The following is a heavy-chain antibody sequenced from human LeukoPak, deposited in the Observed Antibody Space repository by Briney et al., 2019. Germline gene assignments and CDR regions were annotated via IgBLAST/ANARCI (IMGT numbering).Heavy chain of an antibody. V-gene: IGHV3-21*01. J-gene: IGHJ6*02. CDR3: ARDEWVGNYFYYYGMDV. CDR1: GFTFSSYS. D-gene: IGHD7-27*01. CDR2: ISSSSSYI. Sequence: GGSLRLSCAASGFTFSSYSMNWVRQAPGKGLEWVSSISSSSSYIYYADSVKGRFTISRDNAKNSLYLQMNSLRAEDTAVYYCARDEWVGNYFYYYGMDVWGQGTTVTVSS.